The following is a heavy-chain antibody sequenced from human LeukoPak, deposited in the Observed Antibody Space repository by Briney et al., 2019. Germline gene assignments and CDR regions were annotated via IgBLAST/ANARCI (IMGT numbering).Heavy chain of an antibody. CDR3: ARASYDYVWGSYRLLDY. V-gene: IGHV1-18*01. CDR1: GYTFTSYG. CDR2: ISAYNGNT. J-gene: IGHJ4*02. D-gene: IGHD3-16*02. Sequence: GASVKVSCKASGYTFTSYGISWVRQAPGQGLEWMGWISAYNGNTNYAQKLQGRVTMTTDTSTSTAYMELRSLRSDDTAVYYCARASYDYVWGSYRLLDYWGQGTLVTVSS.